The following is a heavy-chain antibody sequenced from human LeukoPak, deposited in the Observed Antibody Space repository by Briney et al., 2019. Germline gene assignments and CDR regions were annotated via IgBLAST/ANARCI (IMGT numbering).Heavy chain of an antibody. D-gene: IGHD3-10*01. CDR3: ARGRRSGSYRVFDY. Sequence: SETLSLTCTVSGYSISSGYYWSWIRQPPGKGLEWIGEINHSGSTNYNPSLKSRVTISVDTSKNQFSLKLSSVTAADTAVYYCARGRRSGSYRVFDYWGQGTLVTVSS. V-gene: IGHV4-38-2*02. CDR1: GYSISSGYY. J-gene: IGHJ4*02. CDR2: INHSGST.